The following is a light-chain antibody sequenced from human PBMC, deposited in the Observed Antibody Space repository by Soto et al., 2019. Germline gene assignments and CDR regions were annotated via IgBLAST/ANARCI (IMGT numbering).Light chain of an antibody. Sequence: QSAPTPPSPGFWGPGEPITISPPRHNRDVGVYNYVSWYQQHPGKAPKLMIYDVSNRPSGVSNRFSGSKSGNTASLTISGLQAEDEADYYCSSYTSSSLHVFGTGTKVTVL. V-gene: IGLV2-14*03. J-gene: IGLJ1*01. CDR2: DVS. CDR3: SSYTSSSLHV. CDR1: NRDVGVYNY.